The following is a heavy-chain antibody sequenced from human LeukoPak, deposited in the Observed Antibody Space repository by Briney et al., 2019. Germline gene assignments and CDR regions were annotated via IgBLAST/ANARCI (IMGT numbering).Heavy chain of an antibody. J-gene: IGHJ3*02. V-gene: IGHV4-61*02. CDR3: AREDLTIFGVVILADAFDI. Sequence: PSQTLSLTXTVSGGSISSGSYYWSWIRQPAGKGLEWIGRIYTSGSTNYNPSLKSRVTISVDTSKNQFSLKLSSVTAADTAVYYCAREDLTIFGVVILADAFDIWGQGTMVTVSS. D-gene: IGHD3-3*01. CDR1: GGSISSGSYY. CDR2: IYTSGST.